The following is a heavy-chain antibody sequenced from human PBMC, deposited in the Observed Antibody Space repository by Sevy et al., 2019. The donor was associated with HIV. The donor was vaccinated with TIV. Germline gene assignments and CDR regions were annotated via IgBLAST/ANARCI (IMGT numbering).Heavy chain of an antibody. CDR1: GGSFSGYY. CDR2: INHSGST. CDR3: ARGSTSYPTGYGMDV. J-gene: IGHJ6*02. V-gene: IGHV4-34*01. Sequence: SETLSLTCAVYGGSFSGYYWSWIRQPPGKGLEWIGEINHSGSTNYNPSLKSRVTISVDTSKNQFSLKLSSVTAADTAVYSCARGSTSYPTGYGMDVWGQGTTVTVSS. D-gene: IGHD3-9*01.